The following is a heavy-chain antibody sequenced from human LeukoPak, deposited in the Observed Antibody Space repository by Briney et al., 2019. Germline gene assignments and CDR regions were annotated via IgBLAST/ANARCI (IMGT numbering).Heavy chain of an antibody. CDR3: ARDKGIASHYTFDY. Sequence: ASVKVSCKVSGYTLTELSMHWVRQAPGKGLEWMGGFDPEDGETIYAQKFQGRVTMTEDTSTDTAYVELSSLRAEDTAVYYCARDKGIASHYTFDYWGQGTLVTVSS. J-gene: IGHJ4*02. CDR2: FDPEDGET. CDR1: GYTLTELS. V-gene: IGHV1-24*01. D-gene: IGHD6-13*01.